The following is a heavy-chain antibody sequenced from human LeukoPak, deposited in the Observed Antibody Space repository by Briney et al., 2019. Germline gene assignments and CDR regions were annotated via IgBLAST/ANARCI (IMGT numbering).Heavy chain of an antibody. Sequence: GGSLRLPCAASGFTFSSYSMNWVRQAPGKGLEWVSSISSSSSYIYYADSVKGRFTISRDNAKNSLYLQMNSLRAEDTAVYYCASAYSSSWYPFDYWGQGTLVTVSS. J-gene: IGHJ4*02. CDR1: GFTFSSYS. D-gene: IGHD6-13*01. V-gene: IGHV3-21*01. CDR3: ASAYSSSWYPFDY. CDR2: ISSSSSYI.